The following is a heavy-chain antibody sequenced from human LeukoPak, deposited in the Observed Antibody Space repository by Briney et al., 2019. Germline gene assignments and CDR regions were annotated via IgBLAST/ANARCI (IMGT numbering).Heavy chain of an antibody. V-gene: IGHV3-7*01. CDR2: IKEDGSEK. CDR3: ARSYYGSGTSYGMDV. J-gene: IGHJ6*02. D-gene: IGHD3-10*01. CDR1: GFTFSRHW. Sequence: GGSLRLSCAVSGFTFSRHWMSWVRQAPGKGLEWLANIKEDGSEKYYVDSVEGRFTISRDNAKNSLYLQMNSLRAEDTAVYYCARSYYGSGTSYGMDVWGQGTTVTVSS.